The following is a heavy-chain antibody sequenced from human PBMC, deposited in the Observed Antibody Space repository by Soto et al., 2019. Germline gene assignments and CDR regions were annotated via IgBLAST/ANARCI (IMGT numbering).Heavy chain of an antibody. CDR1: GGTFSIYA. CDR2: NIPMFGTP. J-gene: IGHJ1*01. CDR3: ARGGGTSHGISGFHCGHFQH. V-gene: IGHV1-69*13. D-gene: IGHD3-22*01. Sequence: AASVKVSCKDSGGTFSIYAFSWVRQAPGQGLEWMGGNIPMFGTPNYAQKFQGRVTIIADESTSTASMELSSLTFQDPALYYCARGGGTSHGISGFHCGHFQHWGQGTLVTVSS.